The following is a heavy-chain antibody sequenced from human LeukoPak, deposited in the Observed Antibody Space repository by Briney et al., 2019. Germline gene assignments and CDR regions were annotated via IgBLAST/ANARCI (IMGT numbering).Heavy chain of an antibody. CDR2: TFSDGKNP. CDR3: VKDIGEGGDRDY. CDR1: GFTFSKFG. V-gene: IGHV3-30*02. D-gene: IGHD2-21*01. Sequence: GGSLRLSCVASGFTFSKFGMHWVRQAPGKGPEWVASTFSDGKNPHHTESVKGRFTISKDNSKNTLYLQMNSLRTDDTATYYCVKDIGEGGDRDYWGQGTLVTVSS. J-gene: IGHJ4*02.